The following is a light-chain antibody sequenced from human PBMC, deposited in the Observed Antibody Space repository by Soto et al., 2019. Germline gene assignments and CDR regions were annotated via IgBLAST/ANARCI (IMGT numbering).Light chain of an antibody. Sequence: EIVLIQSPATLSLSPGERATLSCRASQSVGSYLAWYQHKPGQAPRLLIYDASNRATGIPARFSGSGSGTDFTLTISSLEPEDFAVYYCQQRSNWPITFGQGTRLEIK. CDR1: QSVGSY. CDR3: QQRSNWPIT. V-gene: IGKV3-11*01. J-gene: IGKJ5*01. CDR2: DAS.